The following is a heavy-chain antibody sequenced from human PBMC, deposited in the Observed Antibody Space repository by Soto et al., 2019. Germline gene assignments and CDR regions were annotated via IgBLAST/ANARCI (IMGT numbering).Heavy chain of an antibody. CDR2: INPNSGGT. CDR1: GYTFTGYY. V-gene: IGHV1-2*04. Sequence: ASVKVSCKASGYTFTGYYMHWVRQAPGQGLEWMGWINPNSGGTNHAQKFQGWVTMTRDTSISTAYMELSRLRSDDTAVYYCARDIGGAAAGIDYWGQGTLVTVSS. D-gene: IGHD6-13*01. CDR3: ARDIGGAAAGIDY. J-gene: IGHJ4*02.